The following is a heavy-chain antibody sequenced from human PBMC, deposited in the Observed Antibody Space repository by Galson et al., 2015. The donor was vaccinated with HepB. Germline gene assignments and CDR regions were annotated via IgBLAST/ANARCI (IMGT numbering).Heavy chain of an antibody. V-gene: IGHV3-49*03. CDR3: AREAAGLGGYFDY. CDR2: IRRNTYGATT. Sequence: SLRLSCASSGFTFGDYAVNWFRQAPGKGLEWIGFIRRNTYGATTEYAASLKGRFSISRDDSKNIAHLLMNSLQTEDTAVYFCAREAAGLGGYFDYWGRGTLVTVSS. J-gene: IGHJ4*02. CDR1: GFTFGDYA. D-gene: IGHD6-13*01.